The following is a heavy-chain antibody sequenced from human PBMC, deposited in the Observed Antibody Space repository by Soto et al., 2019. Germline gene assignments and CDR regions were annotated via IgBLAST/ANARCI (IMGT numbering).Heavy chain of an antibody. CDR3: DRVRGVTYFDY. CDR2: IYYSGST. CDR1: GGSISSGDYY. J-gene: IGHJ4*02. Sequence: QVQLQESGPGLVKPSQTLSLTCTVSGGSISSGDYYWSWIRQPPGKGLEWIGYIYYSGSTYYNPTLKSPGTITVDMTKNQFSLKLTSVTAADTAVYYCDRVRGVTYFDYWGQRTMVTVSS. D-gene: IGHD3-10*01. V-gene: IGHV4-30-4*01.